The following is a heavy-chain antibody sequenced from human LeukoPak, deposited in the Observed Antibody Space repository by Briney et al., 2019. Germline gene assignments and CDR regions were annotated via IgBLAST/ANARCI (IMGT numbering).Heavy chain of an antibody. Sequence: SETLSLTCTVSGGSISSYYWSWIRQPPGKGLEWIGYIYYSGSTNYNPSLKSRVAISVDTSKNQFSLKLGSVTAADTAVYYCARDLPYCSGGSCYPGWFDPWGQGTLVTVSS. V-gene: IGHV4-59*01. CDR3: ARDLPYCSGGSCYPGWFDP. D-gene: IGHD2-15*01. J-gene: IGHJ5*02. CDR1: GGSISSYY. CDR2: IYYSGST.